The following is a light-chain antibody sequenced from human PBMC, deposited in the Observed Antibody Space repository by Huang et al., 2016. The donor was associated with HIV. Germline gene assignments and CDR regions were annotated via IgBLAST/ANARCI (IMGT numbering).Light chain of an antibody. CDR1: QNIRTY. CDR3: QESYNTPWT. Sequence: DIQMTQSPSSLSASVGDRVTITCRTSQNIRTYLNWYQHKPGKAPKLLIYAASSLHSGVPSRFSGSGSGTDFTLTISSLQPEDVATYYCQESYNTPWTFGQGTKVEIK. V-gene: IGKV1-39*01. J-gene: IGKJ1*01. CDR2: AAS.